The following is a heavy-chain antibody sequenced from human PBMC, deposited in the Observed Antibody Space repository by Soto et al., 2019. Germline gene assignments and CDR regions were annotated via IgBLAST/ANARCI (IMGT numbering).Heavy chain of an antibody. CDR3: VIVHLTTAVTTVGY. J-gene: IGHJ4*02. D-gene: IGHD4-17*01. CDR1: GFTFSNYG. CDR2: ISYHGSDK. V-gene: IGHV3-30*03. Sequence: QVQLVESGGGVVQPGRSLRLSCAASGFTFSNYGMHWVRQAPGKGLEWVAVISYHGSDKYYADSVKGRFTISRDNSKNTLYLQMDSLRAEDTAVYYCVIVHLTTAVTTVGYWGQGTLVTVSS.